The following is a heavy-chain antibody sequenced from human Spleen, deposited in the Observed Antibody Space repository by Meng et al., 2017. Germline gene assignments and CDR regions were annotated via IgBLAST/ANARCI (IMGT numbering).Heavy chain of an antibody. J-gene: IGHJ4*02. CDR2: IYSGGNT. D-gene: IGHD6-25*01. Sequence: GESLKISCAASGFTVSHNYMSWVRQAPGKGLEWVSVIYSGGNTYYADSVKGRFTISRDNAKNTLHLQMNSLRAEDTAVYYCTRSLSGPDYWGQGTLVTVSS. CDR3: TRSLSGPDY. V-gene: IGHV3-66*01. CDR1: GFTVSHNY.